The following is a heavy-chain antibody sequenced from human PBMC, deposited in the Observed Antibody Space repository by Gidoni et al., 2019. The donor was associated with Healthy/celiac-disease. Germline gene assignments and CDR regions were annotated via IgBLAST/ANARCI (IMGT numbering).Heavy chain of an antibody. V-gene: IGHV3-30*19. CDR2: ISYDGSNK. Sequence: QVQLVESGGGVVQPGRSLRLSCAASGFTFSSYGMHWVRQAPGKGLEWVAVISYDGSNKYYADSVKGRFTISRDNSKNTLYLQMNSLRAEDTAVYYCARDHPMTSLPPHWGQGTLVTVSS. D-gene: IGHD2-21*02. J-gene: IGHJ4*02. CDR1: GFTFSSYG. CDR3: ARDHPMTSLPPH.